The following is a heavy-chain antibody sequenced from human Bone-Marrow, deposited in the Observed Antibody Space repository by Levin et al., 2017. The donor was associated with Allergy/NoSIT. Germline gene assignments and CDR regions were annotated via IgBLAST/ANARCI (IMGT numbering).Heavy chain of an antibody. J-gene: IGHJ3*02. CDR2: ISGSGGST. D-gene: IGHD3-22*01. V-gene: IGHV3-23*01. CDR1: GFTFSSYA. Sequence: GGSLRLSCAASGFTFSSYAMSWVRQAPGKGLEWVSAISGSGGSTYYADSVKGRFTISRDNSKNTLYLQMNSLRAEDTAVYYCAKDLYYYDSSGYYSAFDIWGQGTMVTVSS. CDR3: AKDLYYYDSSGYYSAFDI.